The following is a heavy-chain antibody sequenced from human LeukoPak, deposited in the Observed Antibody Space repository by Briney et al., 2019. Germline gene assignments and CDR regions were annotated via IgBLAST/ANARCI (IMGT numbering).Heavy chain of an antibody. J-gene: IGHJ6*02. CDR1: GGTFSSYA. CDR3: AREKAIAARLIAPHYYYGMDV. CDR2: IIPIFGTA. D-gene: IGHD6-6*01. Sequence: SVKVSCKASGGTFSSYAISWVRQAPGRGLEWMGGIIPIFGTANYAQKFQGRVTITADESTSTAYMELSSLRSEDTAVYYCAREKAIAARLIAPHYYYGMDVWGQGTTVTVSS. V-gene: IGHV1-69*01.